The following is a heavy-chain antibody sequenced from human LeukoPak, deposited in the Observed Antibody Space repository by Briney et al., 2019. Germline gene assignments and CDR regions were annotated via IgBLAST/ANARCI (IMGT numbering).Heavy chain of an antibody. CDR2: IYSSGST. J-gene: IGHJ6*03. Sequence: SETLSLTCTVSGGSISSEYYYWSWIRQPAGKGLEWIGRIYSSGSTKYTPSLEGRVTISIDTSKNQFSLKLSSVTAADTAVYYCARDSYNKYYYYYMDVRGKGTTVTVSS. D-gene: IGHD5-24*01. CDR1: GGSISSEYYY. CDR3: ARDSYNKYYYYYMDV. V-gene: IGHV4-61*02.